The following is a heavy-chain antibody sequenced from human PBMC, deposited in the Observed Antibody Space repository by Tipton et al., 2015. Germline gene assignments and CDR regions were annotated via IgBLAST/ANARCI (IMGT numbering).Heavy chain of an antibody. D-gene: IGHD1-1*01. CDR2: IYPDGRT. CDR1: GLTVGSNY. J-gene: IGHJ4*02. Sequence: SLRLSCAASGLTVGSNYMSWVRQAPGKGLDWVSIIYPDGRTFYADSVKGRFTISRDNSKNTLYFQMNSLRAEDTAVYYCAKGGGRSFIDYWGQGTLVTVSS. V-gene: IGHV3-53*01. CDR3: AKGGGRSFIDY.